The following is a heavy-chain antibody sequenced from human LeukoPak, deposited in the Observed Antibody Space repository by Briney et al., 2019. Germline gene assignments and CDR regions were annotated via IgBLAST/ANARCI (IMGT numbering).Heavy chain of an antibody. V-gene: IGHV3-7*01. D-gene: IGHD6-19*01. CDR1: AFTFSNYW. J-gene: IGHJ4*02. CDR2: IKRDESEK. Sequence: GGSLRLSCAASAFTFSNYWMSWVRQAPGKGLEWVANIKRDESEKFYVDSVKGRFTISRDNAKNSMFLQMNSLRAEDTAVYYCARLYSGSVRVFDYWGQGTLVTVSS. CDR3: ARLYSGSVRVFDY.